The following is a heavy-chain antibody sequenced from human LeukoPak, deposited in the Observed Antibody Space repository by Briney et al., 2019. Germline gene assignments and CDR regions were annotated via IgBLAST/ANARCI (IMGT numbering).Heavy chain of an antibody. CDR1: GDSINDYY. V-gene: IGHV4-59*08. J-gene: IGHJ5*02. CDR3: ARRRAEGGSNGHYNWFDP. Sequence: PSETLSLTCTVSGDSINDYYWGWIRQPPGNGLEWIGYIYFSGTTKYNPSLESRVTISVDPSKSQCSLKLSSVTAADTAVYYWARRRAEGGSNGHYNWFDPWGQGILVTVSS. CDR2: IYFSGTT. D-gene: IGHD6-13*01.